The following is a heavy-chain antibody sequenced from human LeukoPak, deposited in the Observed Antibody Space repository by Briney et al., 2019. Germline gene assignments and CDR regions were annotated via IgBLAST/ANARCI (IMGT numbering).Heavy chain of an antibody. CDR1: GGSISSYY. V-gene: IGHV4-4*09. J-gene: IGHJ5*02. CDR3: ARHISSYYDFWSGYYGYGTTYNWFDP. Sequence: PSEALSLTCTVSGGSISSYYWSWIRQPPGKGLEWIGYIYTSGSTNYNPSLKSRVTISVDTSKNQFSLKLSSVTAADTAVYYCARHISSYYDFWSGYYGYGTTYNWFDPWGQGTLVTVSS. D-gene: IGHD3-3*01. CDR2: IYTSGST.